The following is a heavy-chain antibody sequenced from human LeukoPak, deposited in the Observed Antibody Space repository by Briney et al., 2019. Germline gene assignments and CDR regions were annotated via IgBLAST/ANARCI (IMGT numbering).Heavy chain of an antibody. CDR2: ISSSSSYI. Sequence: GGSLRLSCAASGFTFSSYSMNWVRQAPGKGLEWVSSISSSSSYIYYADSVKGRFTISRDNAKNSLYLQMNSLRAEDTAVYYCARDALLWFGELGPYWYFDLWGRGTLVTVSS. CDR3: ARDALLWFGELGPYWYFDL. J-gene: IGHJ2*01. CDR1: GFTFSSYS. V-gene: IGHV3-21*01. D-gene: IGHD3-10*01.